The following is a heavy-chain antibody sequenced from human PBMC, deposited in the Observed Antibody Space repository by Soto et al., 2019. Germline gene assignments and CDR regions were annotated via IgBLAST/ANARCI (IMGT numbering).Heavy chain of an antibody. CDR1: GGTFSSYA. CDR2: IIPIFGTA. Sequence: QVQLVQSGAEVKKPGSSVKVSCKASGGTFSSYAISWVRQAPGQGLEWMGGIIPIFGTANYAQKFQGRVTITADESTSTAYMELSSLRSEDTAVYYCARQGGPGGYSFPGSQPFSYYFDYWGQGTLVTVSS. J-gene: IGHJ4*02. V-gene: IGHV1-69*01. D-gene: IGHD3-22*01. CDR3: ARQGGPGGYSFPGSQPFSYYFDY.